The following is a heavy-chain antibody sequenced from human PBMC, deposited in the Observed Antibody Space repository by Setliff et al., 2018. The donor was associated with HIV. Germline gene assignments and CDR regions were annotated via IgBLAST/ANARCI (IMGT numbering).Heavy chain of an antibody. Sequence: PSETLSLTCAVYGGSFSGYYWSWIRQPPGKVLEWIGEINHSGSTNYNPSLKSRVTISVDTSKNQFSLKLSSVTAADTAVYYCARRGSGFFHYYYYMDVWGKGTTVTVSS. D-gene: IGHD3-10*01. CDR2: INHSGST. J-gene: IGHJ6*03. CDR1: GGSFSGYY. V-gene: IGHV4-34*01. CDR3: ARRGSGFFHYYYYMDV.